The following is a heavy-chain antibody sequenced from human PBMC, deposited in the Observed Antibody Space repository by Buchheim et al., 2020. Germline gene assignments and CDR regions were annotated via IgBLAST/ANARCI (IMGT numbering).Heavy chain of an antibody. V-gene: IGHV3-23*01. CDR3: ANMGRITFGIWGPDAFDI. D-gene: IGHD3-16*01. CDR1: GFTFSSYA. Sequence: EVQLLESGGGLVQPGGSLRLSCAASGFTFSSYAMSWVRQAPGKGLEWVSAISGSGGSTYYADSVKGRFTISRDNSKNTLYLQMNGLRAEDTAVYYCANMGRITFGIWGPDAFDIWGQGT. CDR2: ISGSGGST. J-gene: IGHJ3*02.